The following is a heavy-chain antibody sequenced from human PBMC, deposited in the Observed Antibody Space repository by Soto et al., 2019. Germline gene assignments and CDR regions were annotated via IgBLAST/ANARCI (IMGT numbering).Heavy chain of an antibody. D-gene: IGHD4-17*01. CDR3: ARHPYGDLYYFDY. V-gene: IGHV4-39*01. J-gene: IGHJ4*02. CDR2: IYYSGST. Sequence: SETLSLTCTVSGGSISSSSYYWGWIRQPPGKGLEWIGSIYYSGSTNYNPSLKSRVTISVDTSKNQFSLKLSSVTAADTAVYYCARHPYGDLYYFDYWGQGTLVTVSS. CDR1: GGSISSSSYY.